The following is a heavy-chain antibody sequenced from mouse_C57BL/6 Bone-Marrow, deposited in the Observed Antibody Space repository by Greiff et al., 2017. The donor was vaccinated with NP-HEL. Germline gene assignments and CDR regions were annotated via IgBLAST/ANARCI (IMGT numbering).Heavy chain of an antibody. CDR2: ISDGGSYT. D-gene: IGHD1-1*01. J-gene: IGHJ2*01. CDR1: GFTFSSYA. CDR3: AGDYYGSSLDY. V-gene: IGHV5-4*01. Sequence: EVQGVESGGGLVKPGGSLKLSCAASGFTFSSYAMSWVRRTPDKRLEWVATISDGGSYTYYPDNVKGRFTISRDNAKNNLYLQMSHLKSEDTAMYYCAGDYYGSSLDYWGQGTTLTVSS.